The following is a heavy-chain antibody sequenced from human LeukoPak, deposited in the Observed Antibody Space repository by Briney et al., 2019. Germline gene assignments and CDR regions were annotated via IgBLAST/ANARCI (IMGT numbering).Heavy chain of an antibody. CDR3: AKRGEAYYYDSSGYYATY. CDR1: GFTFSSYA. Sequence: PGGSLRLSCAASGFTFSSYAMSWVRQAPGKGLEWVSAISGSGGSTHYADSVKGRFTISRDNSKNTLYLQMNSLRAEGTAVYYCAKRGEAYYYDSSGYYATYWGQGTLVTVSS. V-gene: IGHV3-23*01. D-gene: IGHD3-22*01. J-gene: IGHJ4*02. CDR2: ISGSGGST.